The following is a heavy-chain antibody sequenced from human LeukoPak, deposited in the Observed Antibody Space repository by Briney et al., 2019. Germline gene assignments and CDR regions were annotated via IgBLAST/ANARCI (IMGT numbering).Heavy chain of an antibody. V-gene: IGHV3-64*01. CDR3: ARERYSPYDFDALDI. D-gene: IGHD3-3*01. CDR2: INSKGGST. CDR1: GFTFNDYA. Sequence: PGGPLRLSCAGSGFTFNDYAMHWVRQAPGKGLEYVAGINSKGGSTYYATSVKGRFTISRDNSKNTLHLQMGSLRAEDMAFYYCARERYSPYDFDALDIWGRGTMVTVSP. J-gene: IGHJ3*02.